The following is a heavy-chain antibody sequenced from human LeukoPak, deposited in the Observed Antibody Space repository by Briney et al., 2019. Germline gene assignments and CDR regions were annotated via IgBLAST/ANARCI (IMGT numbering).Heavy chain of an antibody. CDR1: GFSFSSLR. CDR3: VNQISGWVY. J-gene: IGHJ4*02. CDR2: ISSDGGST. Sequence: GGSLRLSCSASGFSFSSLRMHWVRQAPGQGLEYVSGISSDGGSTYYADSVKGRFTISRDNSKNTLFIQVSSLRPEDTAVYYCVNQISGWVYWGRGTLVTVSS. V-gene: IGHV3-64D*06. D-gene: IGHD6-19*01.